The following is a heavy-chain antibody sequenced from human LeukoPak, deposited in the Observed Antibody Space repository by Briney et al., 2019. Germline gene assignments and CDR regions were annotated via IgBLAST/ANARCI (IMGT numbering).Heavy chain of an antibody. D-gene: IGHD2-21*01. CDR1: GFTFSSST. V-gene: IGHV3-21*04. Sequence: GGSLRLSCAAPGFTFSSSTMNWVRQAPGKGLEWVETIGHSGTNKRYAGSLEGRFTISRDNDRNSLFLEMNTLSDEDTAVYYCLRGDSRDYWGRGTLVTVSS. J-gene: IGHJ4*02. CDR3: LRGDSRDY. CDR2: IGHSGTNK.